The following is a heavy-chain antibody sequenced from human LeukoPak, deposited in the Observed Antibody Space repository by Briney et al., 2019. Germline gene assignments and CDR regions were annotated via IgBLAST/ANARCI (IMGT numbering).Heavy chain of an antibody. V-gene: IGHV1-69*01. Sequence: GASVKVSCKASGGTFSSYAIGWVRQAPGQGLEWMGGIIPIFGTANYAQKFQGRVTITADESTSTAYMELSSPRSEDTAVYYCARDDGYNIYYYGMDVWGQGTTVTVSS. CDR2: IIPIFGTA. J-gene: IGHJ6*02. CDR3: ARDDGYNIYYYGMDV. CDR1: GGTFSSYA. D-gene: IGHD5-24*01.